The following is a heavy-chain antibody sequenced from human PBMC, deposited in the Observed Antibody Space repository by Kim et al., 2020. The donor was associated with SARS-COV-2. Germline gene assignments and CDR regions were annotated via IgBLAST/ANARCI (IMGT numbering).Heavy chain of an antibody. CDR3: ARTGTSMGPYGMDV. Sequence: SETLSLTCTVSGGSISSGGYYWSWIRQHPGKGLEWIGYIYYSGSTYYNPSLKSRVTISVDTSKNQFSLKLSSVTAADTAVYYCARTGTSMGPYGMDVWGQGTTVTVSS. D-gene: IGHD3-10*01. CDR2: IYYSGST. V-gene: IGHV4-31*03. J-gene: IGHJ6*02. CDR1: GGSISSGGYY.